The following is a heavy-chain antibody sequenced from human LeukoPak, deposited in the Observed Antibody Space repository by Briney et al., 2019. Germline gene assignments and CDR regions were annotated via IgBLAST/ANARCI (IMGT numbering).Heavy chain of an antibody. CDR1: GYTFTGYY. D-gene: IGHD2-2*01. V-gene: IGHV1-2*02. CDR2: INPNSGGT. Sequence: GASVKVSCKASGYTFTGYYMHWVRQAPGQGLECMGWINPNSGGTNYAQKFQGRVTMTRDTSISTAYMELSRLRSDDTAVYYCARGGRYCSSTSCYGSAVPNWFDPWGQGTLVTVSS. CDR3: ARGGRYCSSTSCYGSAVPNWFDP. J-gene: IGHJ5*02.